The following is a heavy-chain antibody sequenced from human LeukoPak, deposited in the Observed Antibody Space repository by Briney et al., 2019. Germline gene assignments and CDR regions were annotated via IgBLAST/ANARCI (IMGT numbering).Heavy chain of an antibody. Sequence: SETLSLTCAVSGYSITSGYYWAWSRQPPGKGLEWIGNIYHSGSTYYNASLKSRVTISVDTSKNQFSLKLSSVTAADTAGYYCARRYSNYFFVYWGQGTLVTVSS. J-gene: IGHJ4*02. CDR1: GYSITSGYY. D-gene: IGHD4-11*01. CDR2: IYHSGST. CDR3: ARRYSNYFFVY. V-gene: IGHV4-38-2*01.